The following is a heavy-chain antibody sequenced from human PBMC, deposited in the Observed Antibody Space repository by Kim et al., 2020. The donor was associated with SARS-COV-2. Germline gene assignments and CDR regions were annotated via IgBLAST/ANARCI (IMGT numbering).Heavy chain of an antibody. CDR3: ARGGSALGYLRFTYFDS. D-gene: IGHD4-17*01. CDR1: GDTFSSSA. J-gene: IGHJ5*01. CDR2: IIPFLGTT. Sequence: SVKVSCKTSGDTFSSSAINWARQAPGQGLEWMGGIIPFLGTTSNAQKFQGRVTITADESTDTAYMELSSLRSEDTAVYYCARGGSALGYLRFTYFDSWG. V-gene: IGHV1-69*13.